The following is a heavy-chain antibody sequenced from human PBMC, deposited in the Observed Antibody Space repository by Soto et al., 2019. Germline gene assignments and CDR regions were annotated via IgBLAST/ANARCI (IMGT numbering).Heavy chain of an antibody. V-gene: IGHV3-53*01. J-gene: IGHJ4*02. CDR1: GFTVSSNY. Sequence: PGGSLRLSCAASGFTVSSNYMSWVRQAPGKGLEWVSVIYSGGSTYYADSVKGRFTISRDNSKNTLYLQMNSLRAEDTAVYYCARGVPHPAAALDYYFDYWGQGTLVTSPQ. D-gene: IGHD6-13*01. CDR2: IYSGGST. CDR3: ARGVPHPAAALDYYFDY.